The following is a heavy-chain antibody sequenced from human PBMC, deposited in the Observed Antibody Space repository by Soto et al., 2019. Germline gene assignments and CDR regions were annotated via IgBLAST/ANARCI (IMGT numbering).Heavy chain of an antibody. D-gene: IGHD6-13*01. CDR1: GFTFSSYA. CDR3: ASGLIAAAGPFDY. CDR2: ISYDGSNK. Sequence: AGSLRLSCAASGFTFSSYAMHWVRHAPGKGLEWVAVISYDGSNKYYADSVKGRFTISRDNSKNTLYLQMNSLGVEYTAVYYCASGLIAAAGPFDYWGQGTLVTVSS. J-gene: IGHJ4*02. V-gene: IGHV3-30-3*01.